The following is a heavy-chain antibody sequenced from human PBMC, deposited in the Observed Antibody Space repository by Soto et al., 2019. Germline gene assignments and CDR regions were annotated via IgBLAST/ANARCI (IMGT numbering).Heavy chain of an antibody. CDR3: ARLSDYGDYYYYGMDV. V-gene: IGHV5-10-1*01. D-gene: IGHD4-17*01. Sequence: PGESLKISCKGSGYSFTSYWISWVRQMPGKGLEWMGRIDPSDSYANYSPSFQGHVTISADKSISTAYLQWSSLKASDTAMYYCARLSDYGDYYYYGMDVWGQGTTVTVSS. CDR2: IDPSDSYA. J-gene: IGHJ6*02. CDR1: GYSFTSYW.